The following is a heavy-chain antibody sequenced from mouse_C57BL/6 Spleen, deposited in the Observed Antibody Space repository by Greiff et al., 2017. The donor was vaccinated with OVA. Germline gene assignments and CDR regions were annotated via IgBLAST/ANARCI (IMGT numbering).Heavy chain of an antibody. D-gene: IGHD1-1*01. V-gene: IGHV5-17*01. Sequence: EVQLQESGGGLVKPGGSLKLSCAASGFTFSDYGMHWVRQAPEKGLEWVAYISSGSSTIYYADTVKGRFTISRDNAKNTLFLQMTSLRSEDTAMYYCATTVVAFYAMDYWGQGTSVTVSS. CDR3: ATTVVAFYAMDY. CDR2: ISSGSSTI. J-gene: IGHJ4*01. CDR1: GFTFSDYG.